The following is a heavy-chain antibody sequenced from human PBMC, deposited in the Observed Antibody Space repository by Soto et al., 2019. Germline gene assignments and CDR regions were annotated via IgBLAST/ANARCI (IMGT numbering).Heavy chain of an antibody. D-gene: IGHD3-9*01. J-gene: IGHJ4*02. V-gene: IGHV4-34*01. Sequence: QVQLQQWGAGLLKPSETLSLTCAVYGGSFSGYYWSWIRQPPGKGLEWIGEINHSGSTNYNPSLKSLVTISVDTSKNQFSLKLSSVTAADTAVYYCARGLRYFDWLLSGFDYWGQGTLVTVSS. CDR2: INHSGST. CDR3: ARGLRYFDWLLSGFDY. CDR1: GGSFSGYY.